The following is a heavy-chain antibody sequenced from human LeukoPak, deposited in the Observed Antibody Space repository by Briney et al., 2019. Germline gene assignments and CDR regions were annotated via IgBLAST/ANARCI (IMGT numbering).Heavy chain of an antibody. CDR1: GFTFSSHG. CDR3: AKDDAWGRFYH. Sequence: PGGSLRLSCAASGFTFSSHGMNWVRQAPGKGLEWVSGSSSIGGRTYYADSVKGRFTVTRDNSRNTLHLQMNSLRVEDTGVYYCAKDDAWGRFYHWGQGTQVTVSS. D-gene: IGHD3-16*01. J-gene: IGHJ1*01. CDR2: SSSIGGRT. V-gene: IGHV3-23*01.